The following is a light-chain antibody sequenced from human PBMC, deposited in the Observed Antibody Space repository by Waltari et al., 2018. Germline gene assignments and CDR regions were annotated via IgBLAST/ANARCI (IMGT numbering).Light chain of an antibody. CDR1: SSNVGSNY. Sequence: QSVLTQPPSASGTPGQTVTISCSGSSSNVGSNYVCWYQQVPGSAPKLLIYRNDHRPSGVPDCFSGSKSGTSASLAITGLRSEDESDYYCAAWDDKLNGPVFGGGTKMTVL. CDR3: AAWDDKLNGPV. V-gene: IGLV1-47*01. J-gene: IGLJ2*01. CDR2: RND.